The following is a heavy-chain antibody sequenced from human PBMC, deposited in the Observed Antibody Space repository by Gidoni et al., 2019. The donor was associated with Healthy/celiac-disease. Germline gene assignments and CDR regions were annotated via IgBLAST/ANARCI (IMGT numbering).Heavy chain of an antibody. Sequence: QMQLVQSGPEVKKPGTSVKVSCKASGFTFTSSAVQWVRQTRGQRLQWIGWIVVGSGNTNYAQRFQERVTITRDMSTSTAYMELSSLRSEDTAVYYCAADDLMTGFWGQGTLVTVSS. CDR3: AADDLMTGF. J-gene: IGHJ4*02. CDR1: GFTFTSSA. V-gene: IGHV1-58*01. CDR2: IVVGSGNT.